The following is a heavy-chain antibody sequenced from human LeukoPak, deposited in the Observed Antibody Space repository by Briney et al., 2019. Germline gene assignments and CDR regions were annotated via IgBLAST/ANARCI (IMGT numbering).Heavy chain of an antibody. D-gene: IGHD5-24*01. CDR1: GGSISTSNYY. V-gene: IGHV4-39*07. CDR3: ARLGRVDY. Sequence: SETLSLTCTVSGGSISTSNYYWGWIRQPPGKGLEWIGNIFYSGSTYYGPSLKSRLTISLDMSRNQFSLKLSSVTAADTAVYYCARLGRVDYWGQGTLVTVSS. J-gene: IGHJ4*02. CDR2: IFYSGST.